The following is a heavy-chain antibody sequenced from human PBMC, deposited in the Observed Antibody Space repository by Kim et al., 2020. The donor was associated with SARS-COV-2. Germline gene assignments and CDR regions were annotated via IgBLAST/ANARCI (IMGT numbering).Heavy chain of an antibody. Sequence: SETLSLTCTVSGGSISSYYWSWIRQPPGKGLEWIGYIYYSGSTNYNPSLKSRVTISVDTSKNQFSLKLSSVTAADTAVYYCARTDGYSISPAFDYWGQGTLVTVSS. V-gene: IGHV4-59*01. CDR1: GGSISSYY. J-gene: IGHJ4*02. D-gene: IGHD2-15*01. CDR2: IYYSGST. CDR3: ARTDGYSISPAFDY.